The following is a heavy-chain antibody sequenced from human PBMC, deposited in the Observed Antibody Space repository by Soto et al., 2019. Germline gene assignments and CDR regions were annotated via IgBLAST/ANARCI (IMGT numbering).Heavy chain of an antibody. D-gene: IGHD2-2*01. Sequence: QVQLVQSGAEVKTPGSSVKVSCKASGGTFSSFLMGWVRQAPGQGLEWMGGIIPVFGTATYAQKFQGRVTITADDSTSTVYMELSGLKSEDTAVYYCILDCTSMSWYGYLGVDVWGQGTTVTVSS. CDR1: GGTFSSFL. V-gene: IGHV1-69*01. CDR2: IIPVFGTA. CDR3: ILDCTSMSWYGYLGVDV. J-gene: IGHJ6*02.